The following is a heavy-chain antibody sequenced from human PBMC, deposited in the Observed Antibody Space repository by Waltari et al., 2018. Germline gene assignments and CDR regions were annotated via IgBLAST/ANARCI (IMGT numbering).Heavy chain of an antibody. V-gene: IGHV3-53*01. D-gene: IGHD4-17*01. Sequence: EVQLVESGGGLIQPGGSLRLSCAASGFTVSSNYMSWVRQAPGKGLEWVSVIYSGGSTYYADSVKGRFTISRDNSKNTLYLQMNSLRAEDTAVYYCAREHGDFNYYYGMDVWGQGTTVTVSS. J-gene: IGHJ6*02. CDR1: GFTVSSNY. CDR2: IYSGGST. CDR3: AREHGDFNYYYGMDV.